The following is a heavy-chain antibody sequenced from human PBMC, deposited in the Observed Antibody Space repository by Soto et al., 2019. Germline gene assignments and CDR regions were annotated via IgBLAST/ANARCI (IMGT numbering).Heavy chain of an antibody. CDR3: AEDLLEESWFDP. J-gene: IGHJ5*02. V-gene: IGHV3-23*01. D-gene: IGHD1-1*01. CDR1: GFTFSSYA. Sequence: EVQLLESGGGLVQPGGSLRLSCAASGFTFSSYAMSWVRQAPGKGLEWVSAISGSGGSTYYADSVKGRFTISRDNSKNTLYLQMNSLRAEDTAVYYCAEDLLEESWFDPWGQGTLVTVSS. CDR2: ISGSGGST.